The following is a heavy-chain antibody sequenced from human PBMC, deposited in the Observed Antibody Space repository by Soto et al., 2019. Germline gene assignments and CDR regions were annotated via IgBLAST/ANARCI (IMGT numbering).Heavy chain of an antibody. CDR2: ISGSGGST. Sequence: GGSLRLSCAASGFTFSSYAMSWVRQAPGKGLEWVSAISGSGGSTYYADSVKGRFTISRDNSKNTLYLQMNSLRAEDTAVYYWAKDIHFATGSVPGYPFDYWGQGTLVTVSS. J-gene: IGHJ4*02. D-gene: IGHD3-10*01. CDR1: GFTFSSYA. V-gene: IGHV3-23*01. CDR3: AKDIHFATGSVPGYPFDY.